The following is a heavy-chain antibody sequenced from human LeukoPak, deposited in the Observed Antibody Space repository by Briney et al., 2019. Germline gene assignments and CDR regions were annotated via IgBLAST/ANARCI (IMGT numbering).Heavy chain of an antibody. D-gene: IGHD6-13*01. CDR1: GGSISSGSYY. CDR2: IYYSGST. CDR3: ARGASSSWSWFDP. Sequence: SETLSLTCTVSGGSISSGSYYWSWIRQPPGKGLVWIGYIYYSGSTNYNPSLKSRVTISVDTSKNQFSLKLSSVTAADTAVYYCARGASSSWSWFDPWGQGTLVTVSS. V-gene: IGHV4-61*01. J-gene: IGHJ5*02.